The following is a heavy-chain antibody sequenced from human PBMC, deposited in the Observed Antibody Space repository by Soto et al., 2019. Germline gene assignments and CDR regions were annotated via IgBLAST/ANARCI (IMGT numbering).Heavy chain of an antibody. J-gene: IGHJ6*02. CDR3: AKDSLGYSNHGWRDYYHGMDV. D-gene: IGHD4-4*01. Sequence: QVQLVESGGGVVQPGRSLRLSCVASGFTFSSFGMHWVRQAPGKGLEWVAVISYDGSNGFYAESVKGRFIISRDNSKNTLFLQMNSLRSEDTAVYYCAKDSLGYSNHGWRDYYHGMDVWGQGTTVTVPS. CDR1: GFTFSSFG. CDR2: ISYDGSNG. V-gene: IGHV3-30*18.